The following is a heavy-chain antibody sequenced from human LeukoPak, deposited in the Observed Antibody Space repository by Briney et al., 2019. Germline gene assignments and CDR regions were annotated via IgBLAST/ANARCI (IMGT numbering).Heavy chain of an antibody. CDR3: AKDLGFGELLGWFDP. Sequence: GGSLRLSCAASGFTFSTYWATWVRQAPGKGLEWVSAISGSGGSTYYADSVKGRFTISRDNSKNTLYLQMDSLRAEDTAVYYCAKDLGFGELLGWFDPWGQGTLVTVSS. V-gene: IGHV3-23*01. CDR2: ISGSGGST. D-gene: IGHD3-10*01. J-gene: IGHJ5*02. CDR1: GFTFSTYW.